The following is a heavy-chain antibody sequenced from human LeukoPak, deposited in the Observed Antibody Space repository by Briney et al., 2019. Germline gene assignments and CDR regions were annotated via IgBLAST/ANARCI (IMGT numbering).Heavy chain of an antibody. CDR3: ARVLSGSYYSGMDV. V-gene: IGHV1-69*04. CDR1: GGTFSSYA. Sequence: SVKVSCKASGGTFSSYAISWVRQAPGQGLEWMERIIPILGIANYAQKFQGRVTITADKSTSTAYMELSSLRSEDTAVYYCARVLSGSYYSGMDVWGQGNTVTVSS. J-gene: IGHJ6*02. CDR2: IIPILGIA. D-gene: IGHD3-10*01.